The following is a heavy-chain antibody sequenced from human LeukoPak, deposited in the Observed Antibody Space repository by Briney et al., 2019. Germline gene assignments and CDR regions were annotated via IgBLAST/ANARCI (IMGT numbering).Heavy chain of an antibody. D-gene: IGHD6-19*01. V-gene: IGHV3-7*01. CDR3: ASAGGWVFFN. CDR2: INRDGTEK. J-gene: IGHJ4*02. CDR1: GLPFSSHW. Sequence: GGSLRLSCTGSGLPFSSHWLSWFRQSPGKGLEWVAHINRDGTEKQYLDSVKGRFTISRDNARNSQYLQMNNLRAEDTAVYYCASAGGWVFFNWGQGTLVTVSS.